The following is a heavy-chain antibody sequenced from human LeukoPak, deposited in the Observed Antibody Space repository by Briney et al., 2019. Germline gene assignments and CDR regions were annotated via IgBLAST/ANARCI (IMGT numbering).Heavy chain of an antibody. D-gene: IGHD3-9*01. J-gene: IGHJ4*02. V-gene: IGHV3-48*01. CDR3: ARASDYGGYYDILTGYQPFDY. CDR2: IDPSSTTI. Sequence: GGSLRLSCAASGFTFKSYSINWVRQAPGKGLEWVSYIDPSSTTIHYADSVKGRFTISRDNAKNSLYLQMNSLRAEDTAVYYCARASDYGGYYDILTGYQPFDYWGQGTLVTVSS. CDR1: GFTFKSYS.